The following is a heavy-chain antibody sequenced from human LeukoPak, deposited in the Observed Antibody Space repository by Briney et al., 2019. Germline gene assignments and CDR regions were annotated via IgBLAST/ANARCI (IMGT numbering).Heavy chain of an antibody. CDR2: ISSSGGTT. J-gene: IGHJ4*02. CDR3: ARDLYSGNDY. CDR1: RFTFHSYG. D-gene: IGHD1-26*01. Sequence: GGTLRLSCAASRFTFHSYGMSWVRQAPGQGLEWVSAISSSGGTTHYADSVKGRFTISRDNAKNSLYLQMDSLRAEDTAVYYCARDLYSGNDYWGQGILVTVSS. V-gene: IGHV3-23*01.